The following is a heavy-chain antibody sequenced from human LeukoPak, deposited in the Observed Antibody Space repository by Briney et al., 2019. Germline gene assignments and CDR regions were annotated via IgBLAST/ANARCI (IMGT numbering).Heavy chain of an antibody. CDR1: GLTFSSYS. Sequence: PGGSLRLSCAASGLTFSSYSFNCVRQAPGRGLEWVSCISSSTSYIYYADSVRGRFTISRDNAKNSLYLQMNSLRVEDTAVYYCARAPGYYGDPFDYWGQGTLVTVSS. V-gene: IGHV3-21*01. CDR3: ARAPGYYGDPFDY. J-gene: IGHJ4*02. D-gene: IGHD4-17*01. CDR2: ISSSTSYI.